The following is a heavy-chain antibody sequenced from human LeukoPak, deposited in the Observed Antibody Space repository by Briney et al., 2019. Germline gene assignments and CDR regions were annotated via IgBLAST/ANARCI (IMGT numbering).Heavy chain of an antibody. J-gene: IGHJ4*02. CDR2: ITPLFGTA. D-gene: IGHD3-22*01. Sequence: GASVKVSCKASGGTFSKYTISWVRQRPGQGLEWMGGITPLFGTANYAQKFQGRVTITADESASTAYMELSSLRSEDTAVYYCATSYDSSGYYGHFDYWGQGTLVTVSS. CDR3: ATSYDSSGYYGHFDY. V-gene: IGHV1-69*13. CDR1: GGTFSKYT.